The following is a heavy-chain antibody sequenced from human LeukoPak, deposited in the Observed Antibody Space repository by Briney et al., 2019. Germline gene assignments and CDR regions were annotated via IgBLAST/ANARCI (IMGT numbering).Heavy chain of an antibody. CDR2: ISTSGRET. V-gene: IGHV3-23*01. CDR1: GFTFNSYW. Sequence: GGSLRLSCAASGFTFNSYWMVWFRQAPGTGLEWVSGISTSGRETFYADSVKGRFTTSRDNSENTLYLQMNSLRAEDTAVYYCTKDIKAGYGDSSFDYWGQGTLVTVSS. D-gene: IGHD4-17*01. CDR3: TKDIKAGYGDSSFDY. J-gene: IGHJ4*02.